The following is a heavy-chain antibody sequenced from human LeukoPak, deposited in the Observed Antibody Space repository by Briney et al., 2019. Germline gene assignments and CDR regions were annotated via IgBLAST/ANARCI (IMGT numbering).Heavy chain of an antibody. Sequence: PGGSLRLSCAASGFTFSNYAMSWVRQAPGKGLEWVSAILGSGGSTYYADSVKGRFTVSRGNSKSTLYLQMNSLRAEDTALYYCAKWGDYDVLTGYYVPDYWGQGTLVTVFS. V-gene: IGHV3-23*01. D-gene: IGHD3-9*01. J-gene: IGHJ4*02. CDR2: ILGSGGST. CDR3: AKWGDYDVLTGYYVPDY. CDR1: GFTFSNYA.